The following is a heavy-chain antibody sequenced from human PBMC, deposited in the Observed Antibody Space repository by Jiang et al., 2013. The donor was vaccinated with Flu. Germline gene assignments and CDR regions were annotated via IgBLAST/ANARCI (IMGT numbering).Heavy chain of an antibody. V-gene: IGHV4-39*01. Sequence: LLKPSETLSLTCTVSGGSISSSSYYWGWIRQPPGKGLEWIGSIYYSGSTYYNPSLKSRVTISVDTSKNQFSLKLSSVTAADTAVYYCARHEGGSGSSRLFDYWGQGPWSPSPQ. J-gene: IGHJ4*02. CDR1: GGSISSSSYY. CDR3: ARHEGGSGSSRLFDY. D-gene: IGHD6-19*01. CDR2: IYYSGST.